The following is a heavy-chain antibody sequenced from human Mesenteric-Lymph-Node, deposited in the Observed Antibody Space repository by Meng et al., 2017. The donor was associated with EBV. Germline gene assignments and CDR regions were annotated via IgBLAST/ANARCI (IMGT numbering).Heavy chain of an antibody. CDR1: GYTFTNYG. J-gene: IGHJ5*02. CDR2: MNPNSGNT. Sequence: QVQLLQSGDAVKKPGASVNVSCXASGYTFTNYGISWVRQAPGQGLEWMGWMNPNSGNTGYAQKFQGRVTMTRNTSISTAYMELSSLRSEDTAVYYCARGVAVAGLGATFDPWGQGTRVTVSS. V-gene: IGHV1-8*02. CDR3: ARGVAVAGLGATFDP. D-gene: IGHD6-19*01.